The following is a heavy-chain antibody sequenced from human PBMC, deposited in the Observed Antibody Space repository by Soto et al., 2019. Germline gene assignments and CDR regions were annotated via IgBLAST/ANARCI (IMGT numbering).Heavy chain of an antibody. D-gene: IGHD5-18*01. CDR3: AKDLRTAMVTNAFDI. J-gene: IGHJ3*02. Sequence: PGGSLRLSCAASGFTFSSYAMSWVRQAPGKGLEWVSVISGSGGSTYYADSVKGRFTISRDNSKNKLYLQMNSLRDEDTAVYYCAKDLRTAMVTNAFDIWGQGTMVTVSS. CDR1: GFTFSSYA. CDR2: ISGSGGST. V-gene: IGHV3-23*01.